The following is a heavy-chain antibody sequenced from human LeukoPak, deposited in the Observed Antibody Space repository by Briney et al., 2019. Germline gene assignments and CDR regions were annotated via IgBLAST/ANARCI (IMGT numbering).Heavy chain of an antibody. D-gene: IGHD3-10*01. V-gene: IGHV3-48*02. J-gene: IGHJ5*02. CDR3: ARVDGSGSYSWFDP. CDR2: ISSSSSTI. CDR1: GFTFSSYS. Sequence: GGSLRLSCAASGFTFSSYSMNWVRQAPGKGLEWVSYISSSSSTIYYADSVKGRFTISRDNAKNSLYLQMNSLRDEDTAVYYCARVDGSGSYSWFDPWGQGTLVTVSS.